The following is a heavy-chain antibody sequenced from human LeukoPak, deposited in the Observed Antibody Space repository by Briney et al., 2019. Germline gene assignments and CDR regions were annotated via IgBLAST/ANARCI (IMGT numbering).Heavy chain of an antibody. CDR3: ARASGGYYNNWFDP. J-gene: IGHJ5*02. CDR2: IYYTGST. V-gene: IGHV4-59*01. CDR1: GGSLSTYY. Sequence: PSETLSLTCTVSGGSLSTYYWSWIRQPPGKGLEWMGYIYYTGSTNYNPSLKSRVTISVDTSKNQFSLRLSSVTAADTAVYYCARASGGYYNNWFDPWGQGTPVTVSS. D-gene: IGHD3-22*01.